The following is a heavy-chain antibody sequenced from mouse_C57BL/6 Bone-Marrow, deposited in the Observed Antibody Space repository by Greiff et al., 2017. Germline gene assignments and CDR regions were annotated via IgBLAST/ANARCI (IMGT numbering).Heavy chain of an antibody. CDR3: ANYGSSRYWYFDV. CDR1: GFTFSSYA. J-gene: IGHJ1*03. CDR2: ISDGGSHT. V-gene: IGHV5-4*03. Sequence: EVKLVESGGGLVKPGGSLKLSCAASGFTFSSYAMSWVRQTPEKRLEWVATISDGGSHTYYPDNVKGRFTISRDNAKNNLYLQMSHLKSEDTAMYYCANYGSSRYWYFDVWGTGTTVTVSS. D-gene: IGHD1-1*01.